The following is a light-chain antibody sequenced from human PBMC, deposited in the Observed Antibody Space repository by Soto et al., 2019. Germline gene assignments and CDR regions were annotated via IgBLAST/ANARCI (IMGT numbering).Light chain of an antibody. Sequence: EIVLTQSPGTLSLSPGETVTLSCRASQSVSSNYLAWYQQKPGQAPRLLIYGASSRATGIPDRFSGSGSGTDFTLTISRLEPEDFAVYYCQQYGSSPRTFGQGTKVEIK. CDR2: GAS. J-gene: IGKJ1*01. CDR1: QSVSSNY. V-gene: IGKV3-20*01. CDR3: QQYGSSPRT.